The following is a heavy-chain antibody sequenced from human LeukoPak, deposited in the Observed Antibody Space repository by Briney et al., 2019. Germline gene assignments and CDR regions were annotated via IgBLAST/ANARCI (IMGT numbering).Heavy chain of an antibody. Sequence: GGSLRLSCAASGFTFSSYAMSWVRQAPGKGLEWVSAISGSGGSTYYADSVKGRFTISRDNSKNTLYLQMNSLRAEDTAVYYCVGVWYCGGDCYFDYWGQGTLVTVSS. J-gene: IGHJ4*02. V-gene: IGHV3-23*01. CDR1: GFTFSSYA. CDR2: ISGSGGST. D-gene: IGHD2-21*02. CDR3: VGVWYCGGDCYFDY.